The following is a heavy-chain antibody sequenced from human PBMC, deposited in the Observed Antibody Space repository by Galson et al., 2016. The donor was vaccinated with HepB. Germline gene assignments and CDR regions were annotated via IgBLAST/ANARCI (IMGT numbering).Heavy chain of an antibody. CDR1: GYNFLTSW. V-gene: IGHV5-51*01. CDR3: ARGRAGGIGAPISAFDL. Sequence: QSGAEVKKPGESLKISCKGSGYNFLTSWIGWVRQMPGKGLEWMAMIYPSDSDTRYSPSLQGQVTMSVDKSSSTAYLQWSSLKASDTAIYYCARGRAGGIGAPISAFDLWGQGTMVTVSS. CDR2: IYPSDSDT. J-gene: IGHJ3*01. D-gene: IGHD3-10*01.